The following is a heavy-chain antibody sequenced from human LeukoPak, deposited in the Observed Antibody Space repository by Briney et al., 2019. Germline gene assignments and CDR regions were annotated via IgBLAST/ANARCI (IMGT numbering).Heavy chain of an antibody. CDR2: IFYNGNT. V-gene: IGHV4-59*08. J-gene: IGHJ4*02. CDR1: GGSMTIYY. D-gene: IGHD6-19*01. CDR3: ARLTSGWNPVKFDY. Sequence: SETLSLTCTVSGGSMTIYYWTWIRQPPGKGLEWIGYIFYNGNTNNNPSLKSRVIISVDTSKNQFSLKLSSVTAADTAVYYCARLTSGWNPVKFDYWGQGALVTVSS.